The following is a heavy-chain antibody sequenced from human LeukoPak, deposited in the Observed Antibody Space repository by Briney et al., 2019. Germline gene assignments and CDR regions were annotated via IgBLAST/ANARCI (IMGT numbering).Heavy chain of an antibody. V-gene: IGHV4-38-2*01. CDR3: ARNDSSGYFDY. Sequence: PSETLSLTCAVPDYSISSGDYWGWIRQPPGKGLEWIGSVYHSGSTHYSPSLKSRVTISVDTSKNQFSLKLRSVTAADTAVYYCARNDSSGYFDYWGQGTLVTVSS. D-gene: IGHD3-22*01. CDR1: DYSISSGDY. CDR2: VYHSGST. J-gene: IGHJ4*02.